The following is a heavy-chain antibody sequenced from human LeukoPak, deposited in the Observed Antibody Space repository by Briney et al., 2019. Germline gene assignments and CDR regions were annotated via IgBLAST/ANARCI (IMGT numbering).Heavy chain of an antibody. Sequence: ASVKVSCKASGYTFTSYAMHWVRQAPGQRLEWMGWINAGNGNTKYSQKFQGRVTITRDTSASTAYMELSSLRSEDTAVYYCARGYCSGGRCGGGDYDFDYWGQGTLVTVSS. D-gene: IGHD2-15*01. CDR1: GYTFTSYA. CDR3: ARGYCSGGRCGGGDYDFDY. J-gene: IGHJ4*02. CDR2: INAGNGNT. V-gene: IGHV1-3*01.